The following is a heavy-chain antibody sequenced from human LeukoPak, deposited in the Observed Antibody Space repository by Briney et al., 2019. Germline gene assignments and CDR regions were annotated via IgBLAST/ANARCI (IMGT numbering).Heavy chain of an antibody. J-gene: IGHJ6*02. Sequence: GGSLRLSCVASGPFKFKNYWMTWVRPAPGKGLEWVTTIKQDGRETYYVDSVKGRFTLSRDNAKNSLLLQMNSLRAEDTAVYYCARGHYGMDVWGQGTSVTVSS. CDR2: IKQDGRET. CDR3: ARGHYGMDV. V-gene: IGHV3-7*05. CDR1: GPFKFKNYW.